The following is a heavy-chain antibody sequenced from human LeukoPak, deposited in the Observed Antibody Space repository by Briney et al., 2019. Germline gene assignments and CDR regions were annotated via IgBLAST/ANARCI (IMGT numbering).Heavy chain of an antibody. D-gene: IGHD4-23*01. CDR3: ARIYGGNSYYFDC. Sequence: GGSLRLSCAASRFTFSSYWMCWVRQAPGKGLEWVANIKQDGSEIYYVDSVKGRFTISRDNAKNSLYLQMNSLRAEDTAVYYCARIYGGNSYYFDCWGQGTLVTVSS. CDR2: IKQDGSEI. J-gene: IGHJ4*02. CDR1: RFTFSSYW. V-gene: IGHV3-7*01.